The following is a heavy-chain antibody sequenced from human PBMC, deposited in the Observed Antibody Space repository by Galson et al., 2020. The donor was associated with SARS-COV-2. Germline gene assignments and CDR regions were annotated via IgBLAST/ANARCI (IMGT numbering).Heavy chain of an antibody. Sequence: TGGSLRLSCAASGLTFTTYAMSWVRQAPGKGLEWVSVISGSGVTTYYADSVKGRFTISRDNSKNTLYLQMNSLRAEDTAVYHCANIRGTGRYFNYHGMDVWGQGTTVTVSS. J-gene: IGHJ6*02. CDR2: ISGSGVTT. V-gene: IGHV3-23*01. D-gene: IGHD3-10*01. CDR3: ANIRGTGRYFNYHGMDV. CDR1: GLTFTTYA.